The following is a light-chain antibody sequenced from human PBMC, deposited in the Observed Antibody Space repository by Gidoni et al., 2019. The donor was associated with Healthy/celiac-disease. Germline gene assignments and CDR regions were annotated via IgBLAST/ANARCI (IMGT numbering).Light chain of an antibody. CDR2: WAS. J-gene: IGKJ2*01. CDR1: QRVLYSTNNKNY. CDR3: QHYYSTPYT. V-gene: IGKV4-1*01. Sequence: VMTQSPDSMAVSLGARVTINCKSSQRVLYSTNNKNYLAWYQQKPGQPPKLLIYWASTRESGVPDRFSASGSGTDFTLTISSLQAEDVSVYYCQHYYSTPYTFGQGTKLEIK.